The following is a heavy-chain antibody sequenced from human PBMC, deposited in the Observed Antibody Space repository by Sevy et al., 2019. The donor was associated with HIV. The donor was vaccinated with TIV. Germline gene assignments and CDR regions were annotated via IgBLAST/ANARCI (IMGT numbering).Heavy chain of an antibody. J-gene: IGHJ5*02. CDR3: VKDRIETILWSKGDLFDP. V-gene: IGHV3-64D*06. D-gene: IGHD3-9*01. CDR1: GFTFSNYA. CDR2: LSSDNAGST. Sequence: GGSLRLSCSASGFTFSNYAMHWVRQAPGKGLEYVSGLSSDNAGSTYYADSVNGRFTISRDNSKNTLYLQMSSLRTEDTAVYYCVKDRIETILWSKGDLFDPWGQGTLVTVSS.